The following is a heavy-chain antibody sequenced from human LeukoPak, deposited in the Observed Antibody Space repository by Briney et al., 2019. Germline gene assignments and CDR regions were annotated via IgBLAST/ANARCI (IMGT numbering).Heavy chain of an antibody. J-gene: IGHJ3*02. V-gene: IGHV5-51*01. Sequence: GESLKISCKGSGYSFTNYWIGWVRQMPGKGLEWMGIIYPGDSDTRYSPSFQGQVTISADKSISTAYLQWSSLKASDTAMYYCATETYYYDSSGYGDAFDIWGQGTMVTVSS. D-gene: IGHD3-22*01. CDR1: GYSFTNYW. CDR3: ATETYYYDSSGYGDAFDI. CDR2: IYPGDSDT.